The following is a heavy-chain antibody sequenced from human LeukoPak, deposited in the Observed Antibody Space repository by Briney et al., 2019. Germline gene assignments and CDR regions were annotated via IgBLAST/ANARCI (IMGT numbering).Heavy chain of an antibody. CDR3: ARGGGGYDPWGNAFDI. Sequence: GESLQISCKGSGYSFTSYWIGWVRQMPGKGLEWMGIIYPGDSDTRYSPSFQGQVTISADKSISTAYLQWSSLKASDTAMYYCARGGGGYDPWGNAFDIWGQGTMVTVSS. CDR1: GYSFTSYW. D-gene: IGHD5-12*01. J-gene: IGHJ3*02. CDR2: IYPGDSDT. V-gene: IGHV5-51*01.